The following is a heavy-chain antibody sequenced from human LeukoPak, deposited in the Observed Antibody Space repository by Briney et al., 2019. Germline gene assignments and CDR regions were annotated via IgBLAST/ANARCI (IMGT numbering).Heavy chain of an antibody. V-gene: IGHV1-8*01. J-gene: IGHJ6*03. D-gene: IGHD7-27*01. CDR3: ARGLGPPPLPDYYYYYMDV. CDR1: GYTFTSYD. CDR2: MNPNSGNT. Sequence: ASVKVSCKASGYTFTSYDINWVRQATGQGLEWMGWMNPNSGNTGYAQKFQGRVTMTRNTSISTAYMELSSLRSEDTAVYYCARGLGPPPLPDYYYYYMDVWGKGTTVTVSS.